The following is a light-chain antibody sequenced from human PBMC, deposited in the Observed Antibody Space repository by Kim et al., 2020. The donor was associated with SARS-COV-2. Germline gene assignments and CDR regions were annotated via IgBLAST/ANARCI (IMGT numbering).Light chain of an antibody. J-gene: IGKJ1*01. Sequence: VSPGERVTLPCRSTKRVNDNLAWYQQKPGQPPRLLVYGGSVTPTYIPARFSGSGSKTEYTLTVTSLQSEDFAIYYCQQYDEWPWTFGQGTKVDIK. CDR1: KRVNDN. CDR3: QQYDEWPWT. V-gene: IGKV3-15*01. CDR2: GGS.